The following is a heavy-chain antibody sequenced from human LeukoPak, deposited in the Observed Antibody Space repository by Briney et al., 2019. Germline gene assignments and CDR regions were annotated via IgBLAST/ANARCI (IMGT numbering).Heavy chain of an antibody. CDR1: GFVFSNYA. V-gene: IGHV3-23*01. J-gene: IGHJ4*02. CDR3: AKGVPERWELLYFDY. CDR2: ISNSGGRT. Sequence: GGSLRLSCATSGFVFSNYAMSWVRQAPGKGLEWVSGISNSGGRTDYADSVKGRFTISRDYSKNTLYLQMNSLRADDTAVYYCAKGVPERWELLYFDYWGRGTLVTVSS. D-gene: IGHD1-26*01.